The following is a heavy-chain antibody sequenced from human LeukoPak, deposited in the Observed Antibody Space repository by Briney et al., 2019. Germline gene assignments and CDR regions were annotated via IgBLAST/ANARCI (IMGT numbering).Heavy chain of an antibody. CDR3: ARDRGSSGWKSLNFDY. D-gene: IGHD6-19*01. Sequence: GGSLRLSCAASGITFSTYAMHWVRQAPGKGLEWVAVISYEGNNKYYADSVKGRFTISRDNSKNTLYLQMNSLRAEDTAVYYCARDRGSSGWKSLNFDYWGQGTLVTVSS. V-gene: IGHV3-30-3*01. J-gene: IGHJ4*02. CDR2: ISYEGNNK. CDR1: GITFSTYA.